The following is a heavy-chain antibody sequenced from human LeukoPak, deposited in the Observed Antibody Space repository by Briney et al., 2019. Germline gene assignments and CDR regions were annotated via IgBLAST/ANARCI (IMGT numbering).Heavy chain of an antibody. V-gene: IGHV3-23*01. Sequence: GGSLRLSCAASGFTFSSYAMSWVRQAPGKGLEWVSAISGSGGSTYYADSVKGRFTISRDNSKNTLYLQINSLRAEDTAVYYCARRIAARPNTDYWGQGTLVTVSS. J-gene: IGHJ4*02. CDR2: ISGSGGST. CDR3: ARRIAARPNTDY. CDR1: GFTFSSYA. D-gene: IGHD6-6*01.